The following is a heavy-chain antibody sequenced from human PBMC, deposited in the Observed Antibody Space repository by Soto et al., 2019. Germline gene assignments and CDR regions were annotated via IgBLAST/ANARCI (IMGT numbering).Heavy chain of an antibody. CDR3: VMAISGACAL. V-gene: IGHV3-7*04. CDR2: ITEDGSEK. J-gene: IGHJ4*02. D-gene: IGHD1-26*01. Sequence: EVQLVESGGGLVQSGGSLRLSCEASGFSFITYWMNWVRQAPGKGLEWLASITEDGSEKQYVDSVKGRVTISRDNAKNSLYLKMNGLSEDDTAVYSCVMAISGACALWGEGTLVIVSS. CDR1: GFSFITYW.